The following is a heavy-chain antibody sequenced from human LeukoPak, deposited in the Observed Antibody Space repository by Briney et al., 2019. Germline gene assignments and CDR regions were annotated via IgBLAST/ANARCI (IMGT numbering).Heavy chain of an antibody. Sequence: GGSLRLSCAASGFTFSSYSMNWVRQAPGKGLEWVSSISSSSSYIYYADSVKGRFTISRDNAKNSLYLQMNSLRAEDTAVYYCAKEVNWNYSFDYWGQGTLVTVSS. CDR1: GFTFSSYS. J-gene: IGHJ4*02. D-gene: IGHD1-7*01. CDR2: ISSSSSYI. V-gene: IGHV3-21*01. CDR3: AKEVNWNYSFDY.